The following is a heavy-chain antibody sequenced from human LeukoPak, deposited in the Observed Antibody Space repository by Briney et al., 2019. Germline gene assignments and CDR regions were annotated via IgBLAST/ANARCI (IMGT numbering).Heavy chain of an antibody. CDR3: ACAVSGSHDY. Sequence: SVKVSCKASGYTFTSYGISWVRQAPGQGLEWMGGIIPIFGTANYAQKFQGRVTITADESTSTAYMELSSLRSEDTAVYYCACAVSGSHDYWGQGTLVTVSS. CDR2: IIPIFGTA. V-gene: IGHV1-69*13. CDR1: GYTFTSYG. D-gene: IGHD1-26*01. J-gene: IGHJ4*02.